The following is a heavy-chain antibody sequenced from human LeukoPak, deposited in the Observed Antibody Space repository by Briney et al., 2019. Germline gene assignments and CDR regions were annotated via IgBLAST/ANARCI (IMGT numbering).Heavy chain of an antibody. D-gene: IGHD3-10*01. Sequence: SETLSLTCTVSGGSISSYYWSWIRQPPGKGLEWIGYIYYSGSTNYNPSLKSRVTISVDTSKNQFSLKLSSVTAADTAVYYCARSLARSITMVRGARGPIDYWGQGTLVTVSS. CDR1: GGSISSYY. CDR3: ARSLARSITMVRGARGPIDY. CDR2: IYYSGST. V-gene: IGHV4-59*12. J-gene: IGHJ4*02.